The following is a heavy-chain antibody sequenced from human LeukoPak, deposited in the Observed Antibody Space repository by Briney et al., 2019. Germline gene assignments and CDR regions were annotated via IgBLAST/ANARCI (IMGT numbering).Heavy chain of an antibody. CDR1: GYTFTGYY. CDR2: INPNSGGT. J-gene: IGHJ4*02. D-gene: IGHD3-3*01. V-gene: IGHV1-2*02. CDR3: ASNYEFWSFDY. Sequence: ASVKVSCKASGYTFTGYYVHWVRQAPGQGLEWMGWINPNSGGTNYAQKFQGRVTLTRDTSISTAYMEVNRLRSDDTALYYCASNYEFWSFDYRGQGTLVIVSS.